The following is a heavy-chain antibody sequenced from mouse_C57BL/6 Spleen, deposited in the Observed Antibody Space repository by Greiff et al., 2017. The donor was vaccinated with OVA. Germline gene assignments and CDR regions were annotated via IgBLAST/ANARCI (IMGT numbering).Heavy chain of an antibody. Sequence: VQLQQPGAELVMPGASVKLSCKASGYTFTSYWMHWVKQRPGQGLEWIGEIDPSDSYTNYNQKFKGKSTLTVDKSSSTAYMQLSSLTSEDSAVYYCARNYYGSSYYFDCWGQGTTLTVSS. V-gene: IGHV1-69*01. D-gene: IGHD1-1*01. CDR1: GYTFTSYW. CDR2: IDPSDSYT. J-gene: IGHJ2*01. CDR3: ARNYYGSSYYFDC.